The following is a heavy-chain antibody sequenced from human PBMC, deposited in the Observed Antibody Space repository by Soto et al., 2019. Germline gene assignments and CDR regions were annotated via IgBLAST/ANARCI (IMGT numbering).Heavy chain of an antibody. Sequence: ASVKVSCKASGYTFTSYGIRWVRQALGQGLEWMGWISAYNGNTIYAQKLQGRVTMTTDTSTSTAYMELRSLRSDDTVVYYCETVTPDQWLVHLDYWGQGTLVTVSS. J-gene: IGHJ4*02. CDR1: GYTFTSYG. CDR2: ISAYNGNT. D-gene: IGHD6-19*01. V-gene: IGHV1-18*01. CDR3: ETVTPDQWLVHLDY.